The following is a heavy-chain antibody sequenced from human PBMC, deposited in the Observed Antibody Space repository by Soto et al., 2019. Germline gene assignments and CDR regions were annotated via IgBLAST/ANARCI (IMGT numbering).Heavy chain of an antibody. D-gene: IGHD3-10*01. CDR1: GYTFTSYG. J-gene: IGHJ5*02. V-gene: IGHV1-18*01. CDR2: ISANNGNT. Sequence: PSVKVSCKTSGYTFTSYGISWVRQAPGQGLEWMGWISANNGNTKYAEKLQGRVTMTTDTSTSTAYMELRSLRSDDTAVYYCVRDRGTVIASPVPLNTPNWLDPWGQGTLVTVSS. CDR3: VRDRGTVIASPVPLNTPNWLDP.